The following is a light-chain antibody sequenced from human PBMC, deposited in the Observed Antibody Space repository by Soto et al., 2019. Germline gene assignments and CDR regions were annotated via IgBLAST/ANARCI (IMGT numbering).Light chain of an antibody. Sequence: QSVLTQPPSVSGTLGQGVTISCSGSTSNIGENSVGWFQQLPGTAPKVLIYVTNKRPSGVPDRFSGSKSGTSAYLAISGLQSEDEADYYCAEWDGSLNGHVFGTGTKLTVL. CDR1: TSNIGENS. CDR2: VTN. J-gene: IGLJ1*01. V-gene: IGLV1-44*01. CDR3: AEWDGSLNGHV.